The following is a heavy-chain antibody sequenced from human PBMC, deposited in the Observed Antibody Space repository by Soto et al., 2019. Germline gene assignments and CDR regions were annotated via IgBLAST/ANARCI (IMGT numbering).Heavy chain of an antibody. CDR1: GFTVSDS. Sequence: GGSLRLSCSVAGFTVSDSMSWVRQAPGKGLECVSVIYSGGSTYYADSVKGRFTISRDNSKNTLYLQMNSLRAEDTAVYYCARESKFYTSGMDVWGQGTTVTVSS. D-gene: IGHD3-9*01. V-gene: IGHV3-53*01. J-gene: IGHJ6*02. CDR3: ARESKFYTSGMDV. CDR2: IYSGGST.